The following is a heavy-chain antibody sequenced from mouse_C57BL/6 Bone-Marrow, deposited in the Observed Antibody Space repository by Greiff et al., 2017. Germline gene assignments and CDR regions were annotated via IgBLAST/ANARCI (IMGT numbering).Heavy chain of an antibody. J-gene: IGHJ2*01. CDR1: GYTFTSYW. V-gene: IGHV1-64*01. Sequence: VQLQQPGAELVKPGASVKLSCKASGYTFTSYWMHWVKQRPGQGLEWIGMIHPNSGSTNYNEKFKSKATLTVDKSSSTAYMQLSSLTSEDSAVYCGAREVTTVVAEYYFDYWGQGTTLTVSS. CDR2: IHPNSGST. D-gene: IGHD1-1*01. CDR3: AREVTTVVAEYYFDY.